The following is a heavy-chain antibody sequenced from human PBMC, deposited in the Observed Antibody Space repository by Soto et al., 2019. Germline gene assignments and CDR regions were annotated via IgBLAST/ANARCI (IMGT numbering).Heavy chain of an antibody. CDR3: AAEPHPTVTTGGR. CDR1: GFTFTSSA. D-gene: IGHD4-17*01. CDR2: IVVGSGNT. V-gene: IGHV1-58*01. J-gene: IGHJ4*02. Sequence: ASVKVSCKASGFTFTSSAVQWVRQARGQRLEWIGWIVVGSGNTNYAQKFQERVTITRDMSTSTAYMELSSLRSEDTAVYYCAAEPHPTVTTGGRWGQGTLVTVSS.